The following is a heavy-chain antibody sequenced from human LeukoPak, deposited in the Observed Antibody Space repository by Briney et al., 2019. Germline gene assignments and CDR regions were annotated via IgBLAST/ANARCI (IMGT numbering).Heavy chain of an antibody. D-gene: IGHD5-24*01. J-gene: IGHJ4*02. CDR3: AKDDAWLQYGN. Sequence: PGGSLRLSCAASGFTFSDNYMTWGRQAPGKGLEWVSGISPNGVITYYADSVKGRFTISRDNSKGTVYLQMNSLRPEDTAVYYCAKDDAWLQYGNWGRGTLVTVSS. CDR2: ISPNGVIT. CDR1: GFTFSDNY. V-gene: IGHV3-23*01.